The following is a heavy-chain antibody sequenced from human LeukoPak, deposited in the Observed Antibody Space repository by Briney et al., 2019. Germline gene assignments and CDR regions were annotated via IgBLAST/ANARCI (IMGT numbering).Heavy chain of an antibody. CDR1: GFTFSSYG. V-gene: IGHV3-30*02. CDR2: IRYDGSNK. Sequence: PGRSLRLDPAASGFTFSSYGMHCVRQAPGHLREWVAVIRYDGSNKYYAESVKGRFTISRDNSKNTLYLQMNSLRAEDTAVYYCAKAFTPSSYCSSTSCYPAHHPTYYYYYMDVWGKGTTVTVSS. D-gene: IGHD2-2*01. J-gene: IGHJ6*03. CDR3: AKAFTPSSYCSSTSCYPAHHPTYYYYYMDV.